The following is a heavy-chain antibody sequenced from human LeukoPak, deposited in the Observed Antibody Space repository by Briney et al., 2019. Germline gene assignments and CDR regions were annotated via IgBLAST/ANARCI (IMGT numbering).Heavy chain of an antibody. CDR2: IIPIFGTA. CDR1: GGTFSSYA. CDR3: ARGVTIFGVAAPVSWFDP. V-gene: IGHV1-69*13. D-gene: IGHD3-3*01. J-gene: IGHJ5*02. Sequence: SVKVSCKASGGTFSSYAISWVRQPPGQGLEWMGGIIPIFGTANYAQKFQGRVTITADESTSTAYMELSSLRSEDTAVYYCARGVTIFGVAAPVSWFDPWGQGTLVTVSS.